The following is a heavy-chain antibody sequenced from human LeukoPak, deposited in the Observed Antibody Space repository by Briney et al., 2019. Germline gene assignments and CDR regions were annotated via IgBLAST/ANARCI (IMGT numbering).Heavy chain of an antibody. CDR2: IYYSGST. CDR3: ARHGPATADAFDI. V-gene: IGHV4-39*01. D-gene: IGHD2-2*01. CDR1: GGSISSSSYY. Sequence: SETLSLTCTVSGGSISSSSYYWGWIRQPPGKGLEWIGSIYYSGSTYDNPSLKSRVTISVDTSKNQFSLKLSSVTAADTAVYYYARHGPATADAFDIWGQGTMVTVSS. J-gene: IGHJ3*02.